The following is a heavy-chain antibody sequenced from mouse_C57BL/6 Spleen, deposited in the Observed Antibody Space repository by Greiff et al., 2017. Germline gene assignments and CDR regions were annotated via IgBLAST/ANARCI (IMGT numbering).Heavy chain of an antibody. Sequence: EVQGVESGGGLVQPKGSLKLSCAASGFTFNTYAMHWVRQAPGKGLEWVARIRSKSSNYATYYADSVKDRFTISRDDSQSMLYLQMNNLKTEDTAMYYCVSDYYGSSPYYAMDYWGQGTSVTVSS. CDR3: VSDYYGSSPYYAMDY. D-gene: IGHD1-1*01. V-gene: IGHV10-3*01. CDR1: GFTFNTYA. CDR2: IRSKSSNYAT. J-gene: IGHJ4*01.